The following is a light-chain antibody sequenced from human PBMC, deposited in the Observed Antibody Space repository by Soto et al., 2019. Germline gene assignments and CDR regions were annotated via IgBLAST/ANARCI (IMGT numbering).Light chain of an antibody. V-gene: IGLV2-14*01. J-gene: IGLJ1*01. CDR3: SSYTSFKTLV. Sequence: QSALTHPASVSESPGQSITISCTGSSSDVGGYKYVSWYQQYPGKAPKLLIYDVTNRPSGVSNRFSGSKSGYTASLTISGLQSEDEADYYCSSYTSFKTLVFGTGTKLTVL. CDR1: SSDVGGYKY. CDR2: DVT.